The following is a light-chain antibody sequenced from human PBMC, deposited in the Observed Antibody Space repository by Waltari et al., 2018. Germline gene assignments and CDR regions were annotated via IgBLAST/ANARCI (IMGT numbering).Light chain of an antibody. CDR3: QQRSKWPPT. CDR1: QTISSY. CDR2: DAS. Sequence: EIVLTQSPATLSLSPGERATLSCKASQTISSYLAWYQHKLGQAPRLLIYDASKRATGIPARFRGSGSGTDFTLTISGLEPEDFAVYYCQQRSKWPPTFGGGTKVEIK. V-gene: IGKV3-11*01. J-gene: IGKJ4*01.